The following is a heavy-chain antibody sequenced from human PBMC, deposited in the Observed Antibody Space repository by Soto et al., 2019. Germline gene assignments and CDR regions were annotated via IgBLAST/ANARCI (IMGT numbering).Heavy chain of an antibody. CDR1: GYSFTSYW. Sequence: GESLKISCKGSGYSFTSYWIGWVRQMPGKGLEWMGIIYPGDSDTRYSPSFQGQVTISRDNAKNTVYLQMNSLRAEDTGVYYCVRDRPGSQEYFDYWGQGNMVTVSS. CDR3: VRDRPGSQEYFDY. D-gene: IGHD3-10*01. V-gene: IGHV5-51*01. CDR2: IYPGDSDT. J-gene: IGHJ4*02.